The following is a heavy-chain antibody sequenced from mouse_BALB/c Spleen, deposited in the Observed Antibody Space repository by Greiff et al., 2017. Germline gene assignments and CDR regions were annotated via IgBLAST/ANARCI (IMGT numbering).Heavy chain of an antibody. CDR3: AREGYYFDY. V-gene: IGHV5-17*02. CDR1: GFTFSSFG. J-gene: IGHJ2*01. CDR2: ISSGSSTI. Sequence: EVKLVESGGGLVQPGGSRKLSCAASGFTFSSFGMHWVRQAPEKGLEWVAYISSGSSTIYYADTVKGRFTISRDNPKNTLFLQMTSLRSEDTAMYYCAREGYYFDYWGQGTTLTVSS.